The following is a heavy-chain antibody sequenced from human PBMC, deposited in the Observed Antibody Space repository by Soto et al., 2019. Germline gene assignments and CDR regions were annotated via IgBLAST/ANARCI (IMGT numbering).Heavy chain of an antibody. CDR3: ARLLLTGYSLSPNWFDP. CDR1: GGSISSYY. V-gene: IGHV4-59*01. CDR2: IYYSGST. J-gene: IGHJ5*02. D-gene: IGHD3-9*01. Sequence: SETLSLTCTVSGGSISSYYWSWIRQPPGKGLEWIGYIYYSGSTNYNPSLKSRVTISVDTSKNQFSLKLSSVTAADTAVYYCARLLLTGYSLSPNWFDPWGQGTLVTVSS.